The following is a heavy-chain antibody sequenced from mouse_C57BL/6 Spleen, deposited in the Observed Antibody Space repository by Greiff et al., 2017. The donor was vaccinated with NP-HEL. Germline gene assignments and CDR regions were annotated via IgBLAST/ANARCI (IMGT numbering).Heavy chain of an antibody. CDR2: IDPSDSYT. V-gene: IGHV1-69*01. J-gene: IGHJ1*03. CDR1: GYTFTSYW. Sequence: VKLVESGAELVMPGASVKLSCKASGYTFTSYWMHWVKQRPGQGLEWIGEIDPSDSYTNYNQKFKGKSTLTVDKSSSTAYMQLSSLTSEDSAVYYCARRGYLGYFDVWGTGTTVTVSS. CDR3: ARRGYLGYFDV.